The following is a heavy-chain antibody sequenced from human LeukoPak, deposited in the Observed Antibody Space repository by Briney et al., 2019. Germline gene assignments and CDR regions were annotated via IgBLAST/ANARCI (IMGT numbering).Heavy chain of an antibody. Sequence: SETLSLTCAVYGGSFSGYYWSWIRQPPGKRLEWIGEINHSGSTNYNPSLKSRVTISVDTSKNQFSLKLSSVTAADTAVYYCARRRGYSYGFDYWGQGTLVTVSS. D-gene: IGHD5-18*01. CDR2: INHSGST. V-gene: IGHV4-34*01. CDR1: GGSFSGYY. J-gene: IGHJ4*02. CDR3: ARRRGYSYGFDY.